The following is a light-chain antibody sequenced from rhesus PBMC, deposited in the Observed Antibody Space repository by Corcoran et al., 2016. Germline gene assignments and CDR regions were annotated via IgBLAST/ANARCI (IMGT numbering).Light chain of an antibody. J-gene: IGKJ1*01. Sequence: DIQMTQSPSSLSASVGDRVTITCHASQDISRWLAWYQQKPGKAPKTLIYYAFSLQSGVPSRLSGRGSGTDYTLTISSLQPEDFAAYYWQQYDDLPRTFGQRTKVEIK. CDR2: YAF. V-gene: IGKV1-19*01. CDR3: QQYDDLPRT. CDR1: QDISRW.